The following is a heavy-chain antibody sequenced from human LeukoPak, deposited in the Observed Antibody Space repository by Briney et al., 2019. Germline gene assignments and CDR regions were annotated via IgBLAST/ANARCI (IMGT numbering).Heavy chain of an antibody. Sequence: SETLSLTCAVYGGSFSGYYWSWIRQPPGKGLEWIGEINHSGSTNYNPSLKSRVTISVDTSKNQFSLKLSSVTAADTAVYYCARLITGYFDYWGQGTLVTVSS. CDR3: ARLITGYFDY. J-gene: IGHJ4*02. CDR1: GGSFSGYY. D-gene: IGHD1-14*01. V-gene: IGHV4-34*01. CDR2: INHSGST.